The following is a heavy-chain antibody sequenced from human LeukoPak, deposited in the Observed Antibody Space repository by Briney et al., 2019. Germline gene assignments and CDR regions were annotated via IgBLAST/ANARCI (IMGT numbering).Heavy chain of an antibody. Sequence: GGSLRLSCAASGFSFSTNWMNWVRQAPGKGLEWVANIKQDGSEKYYVDSVKGRFTISRDNAKKSLYLQMNSLRAEDTAVYYCAKGGGSCCFDYWGQGTLVTVSS. CDR1: GFSFSTNW. J-gene: IGHJ4*02. V-gene: IGHV3-7*03. CDR2: IKQDGSEK. D-gene: IGHD2-15*01. CDR3: AKGGGSCCFDY.